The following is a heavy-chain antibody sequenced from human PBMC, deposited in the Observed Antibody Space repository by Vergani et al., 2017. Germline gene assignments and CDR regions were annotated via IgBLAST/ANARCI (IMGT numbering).Heavy chain of an antibody. V-gene: IGHV4-34*01. CDR1: GGSFTSYH. D-gene: IGHD4-11*01. Sequence: QVQLQQWGGGLLKPSETLSLTCVVNGGSFTSYHWTWIRQSPGEGLEWVGDIDHTGRPDYNPSLKSQLTMSVDKSRNQFSLTLNPVTATDTAIYFCARANTETNGHRYYYYYMDVWGQGTAVTVS. CDR2: IDHTGRP. CDR3: ARANTETNGHRYYYYYMDV. J-gene: IGHJ6*03.